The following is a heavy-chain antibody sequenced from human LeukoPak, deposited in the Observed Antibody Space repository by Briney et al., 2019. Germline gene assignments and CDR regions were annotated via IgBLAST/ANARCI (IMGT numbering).Heavy chain of an antibody. Sequence: ASVKVSCKASGYTFTGYYMHWVRQAPGQGLEWMGRINPNSGGKNYAQKFQGRVTMTRDTSISTAYMELSRLRSDDAAVYYCASLNSYGYGYYFDYWGQGTLVTVSS. CDR3: ASLNSYGYGYYFDY. CDR1: GYTFTGYY. V-gene: IGHV1-2*06. J-gene: IGHJ4*02. CDR2: INPNSGGK. D-gene: IGHD5-18*01.